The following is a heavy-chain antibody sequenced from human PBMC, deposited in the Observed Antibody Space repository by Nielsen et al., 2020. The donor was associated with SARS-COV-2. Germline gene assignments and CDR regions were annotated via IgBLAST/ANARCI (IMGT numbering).Heavy chain of an antibody. Sequence: ASVKVSCKASGYSFSTYWMHWVRQAPGHRLEWMGWISAGNGATTYSREFQDRVTITRDTSASTVYMELSSLRSEDTAVYYCARDTGSWFMDVWGKGT. V-gene: IGHV1-3*03. CDR2: ISAGNGAT. CDR3: ARDTGSWFMDV. D-gene: IGHD6-13*01. J-gene: IGHJ6*03. CDR1: GYSFSTYW.